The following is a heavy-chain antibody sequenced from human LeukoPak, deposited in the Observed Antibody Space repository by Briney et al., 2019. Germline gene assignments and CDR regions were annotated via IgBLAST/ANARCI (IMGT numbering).Heavy chain of an antibody. V-gene: IGHV3-23*01. D-gene: IGHD4-23*01. Sequence: GGSLRLSCAASGFTFSSYAMSWVRQAPGKGLEWVSAISGSGGSTYYADPVKGRFTISRDNARNSLYLQMNSLRAEDTALYYCARDGDTVLTRGYYYYMDVWGKGTTVTVSS. J-gene: IGHJ6*03. CDR2: ISGSGGST. CDR1: GFTFSSYA. CDR3: ARDGDTVLTRGYYYYMDV.